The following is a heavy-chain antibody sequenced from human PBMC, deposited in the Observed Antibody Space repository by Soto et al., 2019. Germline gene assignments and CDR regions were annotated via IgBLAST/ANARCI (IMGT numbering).Heavy chain of an antibody. D-gene: IGHD3-3*01. CDR1: GGSISSSSYY. Sequence: QLQLQESGPGLVKPSETLSLTCTVSGGSISSSSYYWGWIRQPPGKGLEWIGRIYYSGSTYYNPSLQRRVTISVDTSKYQFPLKVSSVTAADTAVYYCARVASFWSGYSAACYYYGMDVWGQGTTVTVSS. CDR2: IYYSGST. V-gene: IGHV4-39*01. J-gene: IGHJ6*02. CDR3: ARVASFWSGYSAACYYYGMDV.